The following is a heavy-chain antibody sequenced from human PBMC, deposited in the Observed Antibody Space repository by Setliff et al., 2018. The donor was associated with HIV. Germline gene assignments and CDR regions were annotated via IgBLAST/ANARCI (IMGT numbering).Heavy chain of an antibody. J-gene: IGHJ6*02. V-gene: IGHV1-46*01. CDR1: GYTFTNYY. Sequence: VSCKASGYTFTNYYMHWVRQAPGQGLEWMGMINPSDGRTNYVQNLQGRLAMTRDTSTSTVYMELSSLRSEDTAVYYCARYLAPYYYYGMDVWGQGTTVTVSS. CDR2: INPSDGRT. CDR3: ARYLAPYYYYGMDV.